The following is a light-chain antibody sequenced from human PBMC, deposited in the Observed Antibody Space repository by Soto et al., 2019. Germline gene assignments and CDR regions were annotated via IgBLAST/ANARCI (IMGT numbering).Light chain of an antibody. V-gene: IGKV3-20*01. CDR1: QSVSSIY. CDR3: QQYGSSRA. Sequence: EIVLTQSPDTLSLSPGERATLSCRANQSVSSIYWAWYQQKPGQAPRLLIYGATNRATGIPDRFSGSGSGTDFTLTISTQEPEDLAVYYCQQYGSSRAFGQGTTVEI. CDR2: GAT. J-gene: IGKJ1*01.